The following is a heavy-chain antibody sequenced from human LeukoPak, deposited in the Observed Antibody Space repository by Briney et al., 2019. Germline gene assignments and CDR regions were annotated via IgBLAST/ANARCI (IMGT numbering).Heavy chain of an antibody. CDR1: GYTFTNYT. J-gene: IGHJ4*02. V-gene: IGHV7-4-1*02. CDR3: ARDSKVDTAI. CDR2: VNTNTGNP. Sequence: ASVKVSCKASGYTFTNYTMNWVRQAPGQGLEWMGWVNTNTGNPTYAQGFTGRFVFSLDTSVSTAYLQISSLKAEDTAVYYCARDSKVDTAIWGQGTLVTVSS. D-gene: IGHD5-18*01.